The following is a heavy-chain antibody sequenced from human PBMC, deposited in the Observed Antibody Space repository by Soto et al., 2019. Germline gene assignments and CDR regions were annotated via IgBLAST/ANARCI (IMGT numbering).Heavy chain of an antibody. CDR3: TRRGRQSANWFDP. CDR1: GGTFNSFS. Sequence: QVQLVQSGAEVKMPGSSVKVSCKASGGTFNSFSIDWVRQAPGQGLEWMGGIIPMSGRPNYAQRFQGRVTFSADKSTNTVYLEVSRLTNEHTAVYYCTRRGRQSANWFDPWGQGTLVTVSS. V-gene: IGHV1-69*06. CDR2: IIPMSGRP. J-gene: IGHJ5*02.